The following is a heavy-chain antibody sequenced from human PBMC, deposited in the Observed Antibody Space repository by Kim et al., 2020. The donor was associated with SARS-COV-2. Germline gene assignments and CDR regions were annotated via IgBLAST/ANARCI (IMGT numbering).Heavy chain of an antibody. CDR1: GFSLSTSGVG. CDR3: IHRRHGRGDNWFDP. D-gene: IGHD3-16*01. V-gene: IGHV2-5*02. CDR2: IYWDDDK. Sequence: SGPTLVKPTQTLTLTCNFSGFSLSTSGVGVGWIRQPPGKALEWLALIYWDDDKRYSPSLKSRLTITKDTSKNQVVLTMTNMDPVDTATYYCIHRRHGRGDNWFDPWGQGTLVTVSS. J-gene: IGHJ5*02.